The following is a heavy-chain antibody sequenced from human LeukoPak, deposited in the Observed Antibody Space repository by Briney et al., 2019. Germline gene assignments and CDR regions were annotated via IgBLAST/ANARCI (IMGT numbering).Heavy chain of an antibody. CDR3: ARLRKFNFDY. Sequence: TSETLSLTCTVSGGSISSYHWSWIRQPPGKGLEWIGYIYYSGSTNYNPSLKSRVTISVDTSKNQFSLKLSSVTAADTAVYYCARLRKFNFDYWGQGTLVTVSS. CDR2: IYYSGST. CDR1: GGSISSYH. J-gene: IGHJ4*02. V-gene: IGHV4-59*08. D-gene: IGHD3-3*01.